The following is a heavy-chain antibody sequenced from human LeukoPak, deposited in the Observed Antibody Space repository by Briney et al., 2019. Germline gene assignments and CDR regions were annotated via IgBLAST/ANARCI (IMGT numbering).Heavy chain of an antibody. CDR2: IKYDGSGK. CDR1: GFRFSIYW. V-gene: IGHV3-7*04. CDR3: ARDIYSGSYYGVDY. Sequence: GGSLRPSCVAPGFRFSIYWMSWLRQAPGKGLEWVANIKYDGSGKYYVDSVKGRFTISRDNAKNSLYLQMHSLRAEDTAVYYCARDIYSGSYYGVDYWGQGILVTVSS. D-gene: IGHD1-26*01. J-gene: IGHJ4*02.